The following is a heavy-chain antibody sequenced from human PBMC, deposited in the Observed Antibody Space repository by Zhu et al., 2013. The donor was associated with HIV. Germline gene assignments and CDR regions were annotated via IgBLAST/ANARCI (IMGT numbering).Heavy chain of an antibody. D-gene: IGHD2-8*01. V-gene: IGHV1-2*06. Sequence: QVQLVQSGAEVKKPGASVKVSCKSSGYSFLAFFTQWIRQAPGQGLEWMGRINPNTGGTHYAQRFQGRVTMTRDTSITTVYMELSSLKSDDTAVYYCARDQNGASAFDYWGQGTLTHRLL. CDR2: INPNTGGT. J-gene: IGHJ4*02. CDR3: ARDQNGASAFDY. CDR1: GYSFLAFF.